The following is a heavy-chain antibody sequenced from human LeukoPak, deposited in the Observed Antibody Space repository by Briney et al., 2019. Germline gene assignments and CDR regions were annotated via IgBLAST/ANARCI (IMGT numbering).Heavy chain of an antibody. CDR3: AREGDSSSQLYGFDY. CDR1: GFTFGDYY. D-gene: IGHD6-13*01. V-gene: IGHV3-11*01. J-gene: IGHJ4*02. Sequence: GGSLRLSCAASGFTFGDYYMSWIRQAPGKGLEWVSYISSSGSTIYYADSVKGRFTISRDNAKNSLYLQMNSLRAEDTAVYYCAREGDSSSQLYGFDYWGQGTLVTVSS. CDR2: ISSSGSTI.